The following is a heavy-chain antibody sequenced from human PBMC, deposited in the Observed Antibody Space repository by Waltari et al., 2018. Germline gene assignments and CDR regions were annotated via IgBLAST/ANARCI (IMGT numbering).Heavy chain of an antibody. V-gene: IGHV1-2*02. CDR1: GYTFSAYY. Sequence: QVQLVQSGAEMRKPGASVKVSCQPSGYTFSAYYVHWVRQAPGQGLEWMGGINPKSGDTHYAQNFQGRATMTRDTSISTVYMELSRLTSDDTAVYYCARDLMTTVTTEFYFDYWGQGTLVIISS. J-gene: IGHJ4*02. CDR3: ARDLMTTVTTEFYFDY. D-gene: IGHD4-4*01. CDR2: INPKSGDT.